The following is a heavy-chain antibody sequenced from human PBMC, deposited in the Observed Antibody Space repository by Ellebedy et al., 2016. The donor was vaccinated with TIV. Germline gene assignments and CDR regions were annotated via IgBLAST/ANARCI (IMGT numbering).Heavy chain of an antibody. CDR3: ATLTAYCSPTNSYSRDFYGMDA. CDR2: IIPHNGDT. Sequence: ASVKVSCKTSGYTFSSYGISWVRQAPGQGLEWMGWIIPHNGDTSYAQKLHDRVTMTTDTSTTTAYMERRSLRSDDTAVYYCATLTAYCSPTNSYSRDFYGMDAWGQGTTVTVSS. CDR1: GYTFSSYG. V-gene: IGHV1-18*01. J-gene: IGHJ6*02. D-gene: IGHD2-2*01.